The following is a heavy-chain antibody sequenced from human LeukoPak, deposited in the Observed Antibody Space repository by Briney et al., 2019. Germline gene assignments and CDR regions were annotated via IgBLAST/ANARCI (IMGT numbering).Heavy chain of an antibody. V-gene: IGHV4-34*01. D-gene: IGHD3-22*01. CDR2: INHSGST. CDR3: ARAYDSSGYAFDP. Sequence: SETLSLTCAVYGGSFSGYYWSWIRQPPGKGLEWIGEINHSGSTNYNPSLKSRVTISVDTSKNQFSLKLSSVTAADTAVYYCARAYDSSGYAFDPWGQGTLVTVSS. J-gene: IGHJ5*02. CDR1: GGSFSGYY.